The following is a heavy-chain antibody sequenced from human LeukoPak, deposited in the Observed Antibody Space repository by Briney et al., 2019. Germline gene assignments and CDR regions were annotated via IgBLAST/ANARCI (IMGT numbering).Heavy chain of an antibody. Sequence: PGGSLRLSCAASGFTFSSYAMSWVRQAPGKGLEWVSASSGSGGSTYYADSVKGRFTISRDNSKNMLYLQMNSLRAEDTAVYYCAKDWVRGYSYGYVYYFDYWGQGTLVTVSS. CDR2: SSGSGGST. CDR1: GFTFSSYA. V-gene: IGHV3-23*01. J-gene: IGHJ4*02. D-gene: IGHD5-18*01. CDR3: AKDWVRGYSYGYVYYFDY.